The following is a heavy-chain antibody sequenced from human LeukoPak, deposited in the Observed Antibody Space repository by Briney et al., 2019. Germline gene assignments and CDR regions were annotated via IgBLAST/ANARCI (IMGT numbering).Heavy chain of an antibody. CDR3: ARGGRFAPIVVVVAATQLMDV. D-gene: IGHD2-15*01. J-gene: IGHJ6*04. V-gene: IGHV4-34*01. Sequence: KPSETLSLTCAVYGGSFGAYYWSWIRQPPGKGLEWIGEINHSGSTNYNPSLKSRVTMSVDTSKNQFSLKLNSVTAADTAVYYCARGGRFAPIVVVVAATQLMDVWGKGTTVTVSS. CDR1: GGSFGAYY. CDR2: INHSGST.